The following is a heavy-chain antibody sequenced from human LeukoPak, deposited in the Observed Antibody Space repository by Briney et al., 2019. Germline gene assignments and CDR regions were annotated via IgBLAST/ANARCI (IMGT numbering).Heavy chain of an antibody. CDR3: ARYSGSYYAFDI. V-gene: IGHV3-7*02. CDR1: GFTFNNYW. J-gene: IGHJ3*02. D-gene: IGHD1-26*01. Sequence: PGRSLRLSCTASGFTFNNYWMTWVRQAPGKGLKWVANIKQDGSEKYYVDSVKGRFTISRDNAKNSLYLQMISLRADDTAVYYCARYSGSYYAFDIWGQGTMVTVSS. CDR2: IKQDGSEK.